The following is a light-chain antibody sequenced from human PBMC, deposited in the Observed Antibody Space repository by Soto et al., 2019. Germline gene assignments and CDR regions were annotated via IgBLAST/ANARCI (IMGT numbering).Light chain of an antibody. Sequence: IVMTQSPATLSLSPGERATLSCRASQSVSSSYLAWYQQKPGQAPRLLIYGASSRATGIPDRFSGSGSGTEFTLTISSLQSEDFAVYYCQQYGSSPRTFGQGTKVDIK. CDR2: GAS. J-gene: IGKJ1*01. CDR1: QSVSSSY. CDR3: QQYGSSPRT. V-gene: IGKV3-20*01.